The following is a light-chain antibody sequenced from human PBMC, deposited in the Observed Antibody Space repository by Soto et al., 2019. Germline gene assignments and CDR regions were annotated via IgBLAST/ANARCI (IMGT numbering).Light chain of an antibody. CDR1: QTISSW. CDR2: KAS. CDR3: QHYNSYSED. J-gene: IGKJ1*01. V-gene: IGKV1-5*03. Sequence: DIQMTQSPSTLSGSVGDRVTITCRASQTISSWLAWYQQKPGKAPKLLIYKASTLKSGVPSRFSGSVSGTESTPSISRLKTDDFATYYCQHYNSYSEDFVQGSMVELK.